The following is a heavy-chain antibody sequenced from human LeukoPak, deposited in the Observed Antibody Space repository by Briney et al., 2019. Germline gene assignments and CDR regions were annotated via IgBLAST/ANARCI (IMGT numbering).Heavy chain of an antibody. CDR1: GLIFTNAW. V-gene: IGHV3-15*01. CDR2: IKSHIDGVTT. CDR3: VTGNYGGRAAFDF. J-gene: IGHJ4*02. D-gene: IGHD1-7*01. Sequence: GGSLRLSCAASGLIFTNAWMTRVRQAPGRGLEWIGRIKSHIDGVTTDYAAPVKGRFTISRDDSKNTVFLQMDSLKTEDTAVYYCVTGNYGGRAAFDFWGQGTLATVSS.